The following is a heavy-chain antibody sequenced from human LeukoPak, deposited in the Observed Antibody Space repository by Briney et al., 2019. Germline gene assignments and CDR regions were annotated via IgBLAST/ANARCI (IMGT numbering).Heavy chain of an antibody. J-gene: IGHJ4*02. D-gene: IGHD5-18*01. CDR2: ISYDGSNK. Sequence: GRSLRLSCAASGFTFSSYGMHWVRQAPGKGLEWVAVISYDGSNKYYADSVKGRFTISRDNSKNTLYLQMSSLRAEDTAVYYCAKSSGIQLWLHFDYWGQGTLVTVSS. CDR3: AKSSGIQLWLHFDY. V-gene: IGHV3-30*18. CDR1: GFTFSSYG.